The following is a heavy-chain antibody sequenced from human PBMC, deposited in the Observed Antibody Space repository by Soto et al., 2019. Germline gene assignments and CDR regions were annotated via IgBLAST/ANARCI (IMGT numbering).Heavy chain of an antibody. CDR2: IWDDGSNI. V-gene: IGHV3-33*01. CDR3: ARLFGHYYATYGYYRRDQYYFDY. J-gene: IGHJ4*02. Sequence: QVQLVESGGGVVLPGGSLRLSCAASGFTFSLYGMHWVRQAPGKGLEWVAVIWDDGSNIHYADSVKGRFTISRDNSKKTLSLKMNRLRAEDTAVYYCARLFGHYYATYGYYRRDQYYFDYWGQGTLVTVSS. CDR1: GFTFSLYG. D-gene: IGHD3-22*01.